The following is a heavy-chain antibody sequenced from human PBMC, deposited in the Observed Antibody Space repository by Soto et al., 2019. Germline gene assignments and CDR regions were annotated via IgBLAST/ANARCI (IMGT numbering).Heavy chain of an antibody. CDR3: AKDLTPIQLWASSVDL. Sequence: VGSLRLSCAASGFTFSTYCMHWVRHTPGTGLVWVSRTCRYGRELYYADSVKGRFTISRDSSKNTLYLQMNSLRAEDTAIYYCAKDLTPIQLWASSVDLWGQGTLVTVSS. J-gene: IGHJ5*02. CDR2: TCRYGREL. D-gene: IGHD5-18*01. V-gene: IGHV3-74*01. CDR1: GFTFSTYC.